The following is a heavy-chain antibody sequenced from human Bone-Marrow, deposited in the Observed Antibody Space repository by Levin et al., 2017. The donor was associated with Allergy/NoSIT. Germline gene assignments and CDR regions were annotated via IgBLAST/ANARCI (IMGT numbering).Heavy chain of an antibody. Sequence: GESLKISCKGSGYSFTSYWIGWVRQMPGKGLEWMGIIYPGDSDTRYSPSFQGQVTISADKSISTAYLQWSSLKASDTAMYYCARGPAQRYYGSGSYSGADAFDIWGQGTMVTVSS. V-gene: IGHV5-51*01. D-gene: IGHD3-10*01. CDR2: IYPGDSDT. CDR1: GYSFTSYW. CDR3: ARGPAQRYYGSGSYSGADAFDI. J-gene: IGHJ3*02.